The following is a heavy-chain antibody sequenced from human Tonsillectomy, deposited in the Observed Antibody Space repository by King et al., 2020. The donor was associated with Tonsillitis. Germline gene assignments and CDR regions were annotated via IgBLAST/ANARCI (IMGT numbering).Heavy chain of an antibody. Sequence: VQLVESGGGVVQPGGGSLRLSCAASGFTFSSYGMHWVRQAPGKGLGGVAFIQYDGSNKYYADSVKGRFTISRDNSKNTMYLQMNSLRGDDTAVYYCAQDGPQLGFWGQGTLVTVSS. D-gene: IGHD1-1*01. J-gene: IGHJ4*02. CDR2: IQYDGSNK. CDR1: GFTFSSYG. V-gene: IGHV3-30*02. CDR3: AQDGPQLGF.